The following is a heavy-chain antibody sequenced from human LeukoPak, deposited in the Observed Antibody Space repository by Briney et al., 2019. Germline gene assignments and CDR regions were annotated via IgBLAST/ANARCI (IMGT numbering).Heavy chain of an antibody. J-gene: IGHJ4*02. CDR1: GGSNSSYY. D-gene: IGHD6-13*01. CDR3: ARMAAAGIDY. V-gene: IGHV4-59*01. Sequence: PSETLSLTCTVSGGSNSSYYWSWIRQPPGKGLEWIGYIYYSGSTNYNPSLKSRVTISVDTSKNQFSLKLSSVTAADTAVYYCARMAAAGIDYWGQGTLVTVSS. CDR2: IYYSGST.